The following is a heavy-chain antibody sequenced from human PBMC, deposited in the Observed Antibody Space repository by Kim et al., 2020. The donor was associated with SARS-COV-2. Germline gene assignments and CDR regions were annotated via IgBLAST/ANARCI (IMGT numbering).Heavy chain of an antibody. CDR1: GFTFSSYG. Sequence: GGSLRLSCAASGFTFSSYGMHWVRQAPSKGLEWVAVIWYDGSNKYYADSVKGRFTISRDNSKNTLYLQMNSLRAEDTAVYYCAREFGYCSSTSCYNYYYMVVGGEGTAVTVSS. D-gene: IGHD2-2*03. J-gene: IGHJ6*03. V-gene: IGHV3-33*01. CDR3: AREFGYCSSTSCYNYYYMVV. CDR2: IWYDGSNK.